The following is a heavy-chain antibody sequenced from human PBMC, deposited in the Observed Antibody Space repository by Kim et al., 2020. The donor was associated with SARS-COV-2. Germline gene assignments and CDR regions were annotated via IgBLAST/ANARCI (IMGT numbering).Heavy chain of an antibody. CDR2: ISAYNGNT. J-gene: IGHJ6*02. V-gene: IGHV1-18*04. CDR3: AGVRGATPRDYYYYGMDV. D-gene: IGHD3-10*01. Sequence: ASVKVSCKASGYTFTSYGISWVRQAPGQGLEWMGWISAYNGNTNYAQKLQDRVTMTTDTSTSTAYMELRSLRSDDTAVYYCAGVRGATPRDYYYYGMDVWGQGTTVTVSS. CDR1: GYTFTSYG.